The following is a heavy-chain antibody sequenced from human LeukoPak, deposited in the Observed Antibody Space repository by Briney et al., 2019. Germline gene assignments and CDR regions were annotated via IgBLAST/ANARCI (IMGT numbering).Heavy chain of an antibody. CDR1: GFTFSSYG. V-gene: IGHV3-33*01. CDR3: ARDGYGDGTFDY. CDR2: IWYDGSNK. Sequence: GRSLRLSCAASGFTFSSYGMHWVRQAPGKGLERVAVIWYDGSNKYYADSVKGRFTISRDNSKNTLYLQMNSLRAEDTAVYYCARDGYGDGTFDYWGQGTLVTVSS. J-gene: IGHJ4*02. D-gene: IGHD4-17*01.